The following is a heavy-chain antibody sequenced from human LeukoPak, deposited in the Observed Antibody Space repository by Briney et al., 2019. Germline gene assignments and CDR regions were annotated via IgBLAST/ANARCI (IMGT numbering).Heavy chain of an antibody. CDR3: AGAARPWFDY. D-gene: IGHD6-6*01. CDR2: ISGSDDST. J-gene: IGHJ4*02. V-gene: IGHV3-23*01. Sequence: GGSLRLSCAASGFTFSSYAMSWVRQAPGKGLEWVSAISGSDDSTYYADSVKGRFSISRDNSKNTLYLQMNSLRAEDTAVYYCAGAARPWFDYWGQGTLVTVSS. CDR1: GFTFSSYA.